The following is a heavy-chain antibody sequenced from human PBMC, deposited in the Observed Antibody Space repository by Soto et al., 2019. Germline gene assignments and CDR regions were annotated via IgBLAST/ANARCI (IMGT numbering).Heavy chain of an antibody. Sequence: EVQLVESGGGLVQPGGSLRLSCAASGFTFSDHYMDWVRQAPGKGLEWVGRARNKANSYTTEYAASVKGRFTNSRDDSKNSLDMQMNSMKTEDTAVYYCARVEEDRLTEHIWDDYSYYMDVWGKGTTVTVSS. V-gene: IGHV3-72*01. J-gene: IGHJ6*03. CDR3: ARVEEDRLTEHIWDDYSYYMDV. CDR2: ARNKANSYTT. D-gene: IGHD1-1*01. CDR1: GFTFSDHY.